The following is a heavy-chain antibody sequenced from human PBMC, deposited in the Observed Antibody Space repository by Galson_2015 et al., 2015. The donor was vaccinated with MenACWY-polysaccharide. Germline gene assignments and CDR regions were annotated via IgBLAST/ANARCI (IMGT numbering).Heavy chain of an antibody. V-gene: IGHV3-48*01. J-gene: IGHJ4*02. CDR1: GFTFGNYG. D-gene: IGHD6-6*01. CDR3: TRGGAARPDY. CDR2: ISGTRTV. Sequence: SMRLSCAASGFTFGNYGMNWVRQAPGKGLVWVSYISGTRTVNYADSVRGRFTITRDNAKNSLYLQMNSLRVEDTAVYYCTRGGAARPDYWGQGTLVTVSS.